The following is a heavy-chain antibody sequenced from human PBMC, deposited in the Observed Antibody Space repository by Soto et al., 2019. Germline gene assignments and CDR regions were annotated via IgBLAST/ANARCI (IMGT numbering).Heavy chain of an antibody. Sequence: GGSLRLSCAASGFTFSSYSMNWVRQAPGKGLEWVSYISSSSSTIYYADSVKGRFTISRDNAKNSLYLQMNSLRAEDTAVYYCARQVVYGGYDSYFDYWGQGTLVTVSS. CDR1: GFTFSSYS. V-gene: IGHV3-48*01. J-gene: IGHJ4*02. CDR3: ARQVVYGGYDSYFDY. CDR2: ISSSSSTI. D-gene: IGHD5-12*01.